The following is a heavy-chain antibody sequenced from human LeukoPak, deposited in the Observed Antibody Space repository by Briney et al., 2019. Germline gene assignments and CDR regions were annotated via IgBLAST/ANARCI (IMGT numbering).Heavy chain of an antibody. CDR3: ARAVRIVKPTAKNWFDP. V-gene: IGHV4-34*09. CDR1: GGSFSGYY. CDR2: INHSGST. Sequence: PSETLSLTCAVYGGSFSGYYWSWIGQPPGRGLEWIGEINHSGSTNYNPSLKSRVTISVDTSKNQFSLKLSSVTAADTAVYYCARAVRIVKPTAKNWFDPWGQGTLVTVSS. D-gene: IGHD2-15*01. J-gene: IGHJ5*02.